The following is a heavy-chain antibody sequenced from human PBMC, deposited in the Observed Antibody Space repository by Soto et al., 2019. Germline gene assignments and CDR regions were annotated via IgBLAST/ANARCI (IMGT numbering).Heavy chain of an antibody. CDR1: GGSISSGDYY. V-gene: IGHV4-30-4*01. Sequence: PSETLSLTCSVSGGSISSGDYYWSWIRQPPGKGLEWIGYIYYSGSTYYNPSLKSRVTISVDTSKNQFSLKLSSVTAADTAVYYCARWTTISYGDYWGQGTLVTVSS. CDR3: ARWTTISYGDY. CDR2: IYYSGST. D-gene: IGHD5-18*01. J-gene: IGHJ4*02.